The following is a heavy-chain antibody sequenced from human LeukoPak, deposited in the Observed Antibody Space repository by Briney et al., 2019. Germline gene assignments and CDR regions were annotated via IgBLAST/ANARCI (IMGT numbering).Heavy chain of an antibody. CDR3: AREDYSYGLGAFDY. J-gene: IGHJ4*02. D-gene: IGHD5-18*01. CDR2: MSYDGHTK. Sequence: PGGSLRLSCAASGFTSSSYPLHWVRQGPGRGLEWLAVMSYDGHTKFYADSVKGRFTVSRDYSKNMLYLQMNNLRAEDTAVYFRAREDYSYGLGAFDYWGQGTLVTVSP. CDR1: GFTSSSYP. V-gene: IGHV3-30-3*01.